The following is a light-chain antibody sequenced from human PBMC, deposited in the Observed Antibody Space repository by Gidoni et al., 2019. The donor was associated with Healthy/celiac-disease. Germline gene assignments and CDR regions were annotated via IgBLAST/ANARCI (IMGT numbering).Light chain of an antibody. Sequence: DIQMPQSPSTLSASVGDRVTITCRASQSISSWLAWYQQKPGKAPKLLIYDASSLESGVPSRFSGSGSGTEVTLTISSLQPDDYATYYCQQYNSYPRTFGQGTKLEIK. V-gene: IGKV1-5*01. J-gene: IGKJ2*01. CDR1: QSISSW. CDR2: DAS. CDR3: QQYNSYPRT.